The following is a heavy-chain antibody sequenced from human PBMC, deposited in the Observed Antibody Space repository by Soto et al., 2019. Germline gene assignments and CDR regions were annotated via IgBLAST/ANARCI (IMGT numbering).Heavy chain of an antibody. J-gene: IGHJ3*02. Sequence: EVQLLESGGGLVQPGGSLRLSCAASGFTFNTCAMTWVRQAPGKGLEWVSTISGSSTSTFYADSVKGRFTISRDNSKNMLYLQVDGRRAEDTAVYYCAKEYIVTTVADAFDIWGQGTMVTVSS. CDR1: GFTFNTCA. V-gene: IGHV3-23*01. CDR2: ISGSSTST. D-gene: IGHD4-4*01. CDR3: AKEYIVTTVADAFDI.